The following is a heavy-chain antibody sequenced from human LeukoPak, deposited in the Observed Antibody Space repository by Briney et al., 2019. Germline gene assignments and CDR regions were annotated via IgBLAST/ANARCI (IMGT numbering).Heavy chain of an antibody. D-gene: IGHD5-12*01. CDR1: GYTFTSYG. CDR3: ARVRGGYQIYYFDY. CDR2: ISGYNGNT. Sequence: ASVKVSCKASGYTFTSYGISWVRQAPGQGLEWMGWISGYNGNTNYAQKFQGRVTMTRDTSISTAYMELSRLRSDDTAVYYCARVRGGYQIYYFDYWGQGTLVTVSS. V-gene: IGHV1-18*01. J-gene: IGHJ4*02.